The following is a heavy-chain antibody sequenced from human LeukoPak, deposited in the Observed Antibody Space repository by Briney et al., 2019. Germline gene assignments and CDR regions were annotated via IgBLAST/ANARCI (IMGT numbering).Heavy chain of an antibody. CDR3: ARQPFQRYSVSYSDYYYYMDV. Sequence: GGSLRLSCAASGFTFSDYYMSWIRQAPGKGLEWVSYISSSASTIYYADSVKGRFTISRDNAKNSLYLQMNSLRAEDTAMYYCARQPFQRYSVSYSDYYYYMDVWGKGTTVTVSS. CDR2: ISSSASTI. V-gene: IGHV3-11*04. D-gene: IGHD1-26*01. CDR1: GFTFSDYY. J-gene: IGHJ6*03.